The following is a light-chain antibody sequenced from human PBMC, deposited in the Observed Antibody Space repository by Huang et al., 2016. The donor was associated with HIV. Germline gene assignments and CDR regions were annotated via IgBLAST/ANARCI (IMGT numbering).Light chain of an antibody. Sequence: AIQLTQSPPSLSASAGDRVTIPCRASQDINSALAWYQQKPGKAPKLPIYDASNLKSGVPSSVSGSGSVTDFTLSISSLQPEDFATYYCQQFNGFSLTFGGGTRVEIK. CDR3: QQFNGFSLT. J-gene: IGKJ4*01. CDR1: QDINSA. CDR2: DAS. V-gene: IGKV1-13*02.